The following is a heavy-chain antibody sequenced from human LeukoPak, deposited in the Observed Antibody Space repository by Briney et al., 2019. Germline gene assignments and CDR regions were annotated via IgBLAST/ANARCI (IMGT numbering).Heavy chain of an antibody. CDR1: GYSFTNHW. CDR3: ARHASSMGATQVPFDY. J-gene: IGHJ4*02. D-gene: IGHD1-26*01. CDR2: IYPGDSDT. V-gene: IGHV5-51*01. Sequence: GESLKISCKGFGYSFTNHWIGWVRQMPGEGLEWMGMIYPGDSDTRYSPSFQGQVTISADKSLSTAYLQWSSLKASDTAVYYCARHASSMGATQVPFDYWGQGTMVTVSS.